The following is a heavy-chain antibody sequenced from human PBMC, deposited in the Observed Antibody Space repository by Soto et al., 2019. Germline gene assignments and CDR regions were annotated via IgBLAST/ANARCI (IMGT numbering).Heavy chain of an antibody. Sequence: SETLSLTCSVSGGSISSGYYYWTWVRQPAGKGLEWIGRMYTSGSTYYNPSLKSRVTISVDTSKNQFSLKLSSVTAADTAVYYCARERGDFDWLLSGMNYYYGMDVWGQGTTVTVSS. D-gene: IGHD3-9*01. CDR3: ARERGDFDWLLSGMNYYYGMDV. CDR1: GGSISSGYYY. V-gene: IGHV4-61*02. CDR2: MYTSGST. J-gene: IGHJ6*02.